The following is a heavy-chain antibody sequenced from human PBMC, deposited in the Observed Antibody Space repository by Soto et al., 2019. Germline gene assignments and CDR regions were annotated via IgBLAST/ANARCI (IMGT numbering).Heavy chain of an antibody. V-gene: IGHV3-23*01. CDR3: AKDPSAVPPEY. CDR1: GCSFSSYA. CDR2: ISGSGGST. J-gene: IGHJ4*02. D-gene: IGHD6-19*01. Sequence: PGGSPRLPYAASGCSFSSYAMRCVRQAPGKGLEWVSAISGSGGSTYYADSVKGRFTITRDNSKNTLYLQMNSLRAEDTAVYYCAKDPSAVPPEYLGQGTLVTVFS.